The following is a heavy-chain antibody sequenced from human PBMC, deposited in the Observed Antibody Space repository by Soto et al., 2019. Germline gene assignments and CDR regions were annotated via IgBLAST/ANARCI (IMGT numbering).Heavy chain of an antibody. D-gene: IGHD3-3*01. CDR1: GFTVSSNY. V-gene: IGHV3-66*01. Sequence: EVQLVESGGGLVQPGGSLRLSCAASGFTVSSNYMSWVRQAPGKGLEWVSVIYSGGSTYYADSVKGRFTISRDNSKNTLYLQMNSLRAEDTAVYYCAKDRTIFFSGAGAFDIWGQGTMVTVSS. CDR3: AKDRTIFFSGAGAFDI. CDR2: IYSGGST. J-gene: IGHJ3*02.